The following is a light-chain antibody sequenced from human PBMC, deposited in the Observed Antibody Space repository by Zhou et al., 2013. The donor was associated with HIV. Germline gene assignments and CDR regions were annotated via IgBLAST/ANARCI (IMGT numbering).Light chain of an antibody. V-gene: IGKV3-11*01. CDR1: QSVSSY. CDR2: DAS. Sequence: VLTQSPGTLSLSPGERATLSCRASQSVSSYLAWYQQKPGQAPRLLIYDASNRATGIPARFSGSGSGTDFTLTISSLEPEDFAVYYCQQRSNWSFTFGPGTKVDIK. J-gene: IGKJ3*01. CDR3: QQRSNWSFT.